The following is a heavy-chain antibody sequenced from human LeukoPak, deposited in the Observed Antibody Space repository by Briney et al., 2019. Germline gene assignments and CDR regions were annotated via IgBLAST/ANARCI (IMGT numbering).Heavy chain of an antibody. CDR3: ARVSACSGGSCYSRNFDY. Sequence: ASVKVSCKTSGYTFTNYGVSWVRQAPGQGLEWMGWISAYNGYTNYAQKLQVRVTMTTDTSTSTAYMELRSLRSDDTAVYYCARVSACSGGSCYSRNFDYWGQGTLVTVSS. CDR2: ISAYNGYT. CDR1: GYTFTNYG. V-gene: IGHV1-18*01. J-gene: IGHJ4*02. D-gene: IGHD2-15*01.